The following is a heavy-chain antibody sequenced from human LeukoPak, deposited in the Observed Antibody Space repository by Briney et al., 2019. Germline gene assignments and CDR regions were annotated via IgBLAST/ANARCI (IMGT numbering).Heavy chain of an antibody. CDR2: IYHSGSA. Sequence: PSETLSLTCSVSGGSISSHYRSWIRQPPGKGLEWIGEIYHSGSANYNPSLKSRVTISVDKSKNQFSLRLSSVTAADTAVYYCASAGHDGIGYKVCWGQGTLVTVSS. J-gene: IGHJ4*02. CDR3: ASAGHDGIGYKVC. V-gene: IGHV4-59*11. CDR1: GGSISSHY. D-gene: IGHD3-22*01.